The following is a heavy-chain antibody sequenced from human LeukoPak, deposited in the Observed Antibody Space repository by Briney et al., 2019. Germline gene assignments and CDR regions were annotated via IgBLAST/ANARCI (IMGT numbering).Heavy chain of an antibody. D-gene: IGHD6-13*01. CDR3: ARGMPLLTSSSWAYHYYMDV. V-gene: IGHV4-34*01. Sequence: PSETLPLTCAINGGSLSNYAWNWIRQSPGKGLEWIGEINPGGSTNFNPSLKSRVSISADMSNNQVSLRLYSVTAADTAVYFCARGMPLLTSSSWAYHYYMDVWGKGTTVIVSS. CDR2: INPGGST. J-gene: IGHJ6*03. CDR1: GGSLSNYA.